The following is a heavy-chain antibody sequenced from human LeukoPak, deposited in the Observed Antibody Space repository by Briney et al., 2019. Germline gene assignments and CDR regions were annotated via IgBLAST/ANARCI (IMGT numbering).Heavy chain of an antibody. Sequence: GGSLRLSCAASGFTFSNYAMRWVRQAPGKGLEWVSGISGSGGSTYYADSVKGRFTISRDNSKNTLYLQMNSLRAEDTAVYYCAKDPYYDILAGDAFDIWGQGTMVTVSS. D-gene: IGHD3-9*01. J-gene: IGHJ3*02. V-gene: IGHV3-23*01. CDR2: ISGSGGST. CDR1: GFTFSNYA. CDR3: AKDPYYDILAGDAFDI.